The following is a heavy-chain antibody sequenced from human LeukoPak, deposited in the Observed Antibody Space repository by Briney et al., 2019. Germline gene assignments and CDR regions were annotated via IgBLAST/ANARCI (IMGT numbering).Heavy chain of an antibody. CDR3: AKGYHDSRAAPPDY. J-gene: IGHJ4*02. D-gene: IGHD3-22*01. CDR1: GFTFSSYG. CDR2: ISYDGSMK. V-gene: IGHV3-30*18. Sequence: GESLRLSCAASGFTFSSYGIHCVREAPGKGLEWVAVISYDGSMKYYADSVKGRFTISRDNSKNTLYVQLSSLRGEDTAVYYCAKGYHDSRAAPPDYWGQGTLVTVPS.